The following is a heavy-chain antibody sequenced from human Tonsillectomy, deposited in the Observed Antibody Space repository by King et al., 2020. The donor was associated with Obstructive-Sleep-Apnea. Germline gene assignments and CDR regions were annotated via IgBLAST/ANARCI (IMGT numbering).Heavy chain of an antibody. D-gene: IGHD4-23*01. CDR3: ARVWSTVVTNDAFDI. Sequence: VQLQESGPGLVKPSETLSLTCTVSSGSISSYSWTWIRQPPGKGLEWIGYIYNTGSTNYNPSLKSRVTISIDTSKNQFSLKLSSVTAADTAVYYCARVWSTVVTNDAFDIWGQGTMVTVSS. CDR1: SGSISSYS. CDR2: IYNTGST. V-gene: IGHV4-59*01. J-gene: IGHJ3*02.